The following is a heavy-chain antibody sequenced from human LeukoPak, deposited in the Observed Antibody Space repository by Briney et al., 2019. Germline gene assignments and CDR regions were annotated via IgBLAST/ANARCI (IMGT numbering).Heavy chain of an antibody. D-gene: IGHD4-17*01. Sequence: PSETLSLTCTVSGGSISSSSYYWGWIRQPPGKGLEWIGSIYCSGSTYYNPSLKSRVTISVDTSKNQFSLKLSSVTAADTAVYYCASRIADYGDYVLVDYWGQGTLVTVSS. CDR1: GGSISSSSYY. CDR2: IYCSGST. J-gene: IGHJ4*02. CDR3: ASRIADYGDYVLVDY. V-gene: IGHV4-39*07.